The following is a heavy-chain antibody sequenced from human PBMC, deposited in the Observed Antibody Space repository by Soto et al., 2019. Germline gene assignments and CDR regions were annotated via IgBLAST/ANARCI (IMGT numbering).Heavy chain of an antibody. V-gene: IGHV1-69*04. D-gene: IGHD3-22*01. Sequence: SVKVSCKASGCTFSSYTISWVRQAPGQGLEWMGRIIPILGIANYAQKFQGRVTITADKSTSTAYMELSSLRSEDTAVYYCARDRYYDSSGQTFDYWGQGTLVTVSS. CDR2: IIPILGIA. CDR1: GCTFSSYT. CDR3: ARDRYYDSSGQTFDY. J-gene: IGHJ4*02.